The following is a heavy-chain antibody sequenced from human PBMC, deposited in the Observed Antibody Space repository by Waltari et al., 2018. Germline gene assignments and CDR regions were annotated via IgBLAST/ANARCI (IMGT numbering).Heavy chain of an antibody. V-gene: IGHV4-38-2*02. J-gene: IGHJ6*04. D-gene: IGHD2-21*01. CDR1: GYSISSGYY. CDR3: ARDPALCGGDCYRREVVDV. CDR2: IYHSGST. Sequence: QVQLQESGPGLVKPSETLSLTCAVSGYSISSGYYWGWIRPRQGKGLEWIGSIYHSGSTYYNPSLKSRVTISVDTSKNQFSLKLSSVTAADTAVYYCARDPALCGGDCYRREVVDVWGKGTTVTVSS.